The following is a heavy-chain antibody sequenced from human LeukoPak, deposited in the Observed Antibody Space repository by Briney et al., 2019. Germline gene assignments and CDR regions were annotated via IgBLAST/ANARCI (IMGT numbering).Heavy chain of an antibody. CDR2: IYHSGST. D-gene: IGHD1-26*01. Sequence: SETLSLTCTVSGYSISSGYYWGWIRQPPGKGLEWIGSIYHSGSTYYNLSLKSRVTISVDTSKNQFSLKLSSVTAADTAVYYCARGGGSYTAGWGQGTLVTVSS. J-gene: IGHJ4*02. V-gene: IGHV4-38-2*02. CDR1: GYSISSGYY. CDR3: ARGGGSYTAG.